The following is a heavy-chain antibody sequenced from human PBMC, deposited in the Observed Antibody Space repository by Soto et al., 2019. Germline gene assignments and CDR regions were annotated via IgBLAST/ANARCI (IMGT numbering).Heavy chain of an antibody. CDR3: ARDGSVNQRLIWDNWFDP. CDR1: VGSISSGGYY. CDR2: IYYSGST. V-gene: IGHV4-31*03. J-gene: IGHJ5*02. D-gene: IGHD3-16*01. Sequence: PSETLSLTCTVSVGSISSGGYYWSWIRQHPGKGLEWIGYIYYSGSTYYNPSLKSRVTISVDTSKNQFSLKLSSVTAADTAVYYCARDGSVNQRLIWDNWFDPWGQGTLVTVSS.